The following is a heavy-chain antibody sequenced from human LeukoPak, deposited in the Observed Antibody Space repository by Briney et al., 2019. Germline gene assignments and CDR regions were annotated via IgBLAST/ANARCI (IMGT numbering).Heavy chain of an antibody. CDR2: ISAYNGNT. J-gene: IGHJ3*02. V-gene: IGHV1-18*01. Sequence: ASVKDPCKASGYTFTSYGISWVRQAPGQGLEWMGLISAYNGNTNYAQKLQGRVTMTTDTSTSTAYMELRSLRSDDTAVYYCARVGVYDSSGYYSSDAFDIWGQGTMVTVSS. CDR3: ARVGVYDSSGYYSSDAFDI. CDR1: GYTFTSYG. D-gene: IGHD3-22*01.